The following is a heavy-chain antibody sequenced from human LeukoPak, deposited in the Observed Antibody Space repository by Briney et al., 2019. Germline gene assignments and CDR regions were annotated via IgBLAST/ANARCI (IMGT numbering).Heavy chain of an antibody. CDR1: GFTFSSYA. D-gene: IGHD6-19*01. CDR3: AKDKGYSSGWYLLDP. CDR2: ISGSGGST. J-gene: IGHJ5*02. V-gene: IGHV3-23*01. Sequence: GGSLRLSCAASGFTFSSYAMSWVRQAPGKGLEWVSAISGSGGSTHYADSVKGRFTISRDNSKNTLYLQMNNLRAEDTAVYYCAKDKGYSSGWYLLDPWGQGTLVTVSS.